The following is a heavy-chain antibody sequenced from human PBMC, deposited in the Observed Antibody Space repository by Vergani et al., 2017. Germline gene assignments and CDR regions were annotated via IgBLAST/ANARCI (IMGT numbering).Heavy chain of an antibody. J-gene: IGHJ4*02. D-gene: IGHD6-19*01. V-gene: IGHV6-1*01. CDR2: TYYRSKWYN. CDR1: GDSVSSNSAA. CDR3: ARAAVSAVAARSVYYFDY. Sequence: QVQLQQSGPGLVKPSQTLSLTCAISGDSVSSNSAAWNWIRQSPSRGLEWLGRTYYRSKWYNDYAVSVKSRITINPDTSKNQFSLQLNSVTPEDTAVYYCARAAVSAVAARSVYYFDYWGQGTLVTVSS.